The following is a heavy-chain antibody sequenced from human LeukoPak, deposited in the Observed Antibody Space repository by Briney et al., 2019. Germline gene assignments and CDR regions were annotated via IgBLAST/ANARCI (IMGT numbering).Heavy chain of an antibody. CDR3: ARGETDYYDSSGYWLI. J-gene: IGHJ3*02. Sequence: SETLSLTCTVSGGSVSSGSYYWSWIRQPPGKGLEWIGEINHSGSTNYNPSLKSRVTISVDTSENQFSLKLSSVTAADTAVYYCARGETDYYDSSGYWLIWGQGTMVTVSS. D-gene: IGHD3-22*01. CDR1: GGSVSSGSYY. V-gene: IGHV4-39*07. CDR2: INHSGST.